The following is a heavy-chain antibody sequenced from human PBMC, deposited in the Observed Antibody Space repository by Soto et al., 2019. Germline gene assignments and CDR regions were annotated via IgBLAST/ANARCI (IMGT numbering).Heavy chain of an antibody. J-gene: IGHJ6*02. CDR3: AKDVGQQLVLNYGMDV. V-gene: IGHV3-30*18. D-gene: IGHD6-13*01. CDR2: VSYDGNHK. CDR1: GFTFSSYG. Sequence: PGGSLRLSCAATGFTFSSYGMHWVRQAPGKGLEWVAVVSYDGNHKYYADSVKGRFTVSRDNAKNMLYLQMNSLRGEDTAVYYCAKDVGQQLVLNYGMDVWGQGTTVTVSS.